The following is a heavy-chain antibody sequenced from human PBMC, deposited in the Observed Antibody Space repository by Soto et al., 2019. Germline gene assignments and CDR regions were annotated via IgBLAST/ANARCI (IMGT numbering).Heavy chain of an antibody. CDR1: GYTFTSYD. V-gene: IGHV1-8*01. CDR3: ARVFRGGSSYYDWWGGYYRDDALEI. Sequence: ASVKVSCKASGYTFTSYDINWVRQATGQGLEWMGWMNPNSGNTGYAQKFQGRVTMTRNASISTAYMELSSLRSEDTAVYYCARVFRGGSSYYDWWGGYYRDDALEIWGQGTRANASS. J-gene: IGHJ3*02. D-gene: IGHD3-3*01. CDR2: MNPNSGNT.